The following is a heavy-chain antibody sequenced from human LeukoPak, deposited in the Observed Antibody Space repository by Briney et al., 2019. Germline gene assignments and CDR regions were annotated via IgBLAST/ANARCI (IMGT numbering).Heavy chain of an antibody. V-gene: IGHV3-7*01. D-gene: IGHD3-3*01. CDR2: IKQDGSEK. CDR1: GFTFSSYW. J-gene: IGHJ4*02. Sequence: GGSLRLSCAASGFTFSSYWMSWVRQAPGKGLEWVANIKQDGSEKYYVDSVKGRFIISRDNAKNSLYLQMNSLRAEDTAVYYCARDLPAFYDFWSGYSDYWGQGTLVTVSS. CDR3: ARDLPAFYDFWSGYSDY.